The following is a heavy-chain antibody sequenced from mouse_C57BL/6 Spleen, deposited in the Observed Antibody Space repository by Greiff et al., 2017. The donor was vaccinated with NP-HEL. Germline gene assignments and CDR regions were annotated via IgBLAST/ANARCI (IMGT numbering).Heavy chain of an antibody. CDR1: GFTFSDYG. D-gene: IGHD2-12*01. Sequence: EVMLVESGGGLVKPGGSLKLSCAASGFTFSDYGMHWVRQAPEKGLEWVAYISSGSGTIYYADTVKGRFTISRDNAKNTLFLQMTSLRSEDTAMYYCARDYRSFAYWGQGTLVTVSA. V-gene: IGHV5-17*01. J-gene: IGHJ3*01. CDR2: ISSGSGTI. CDR3: ARDYRSFAY.